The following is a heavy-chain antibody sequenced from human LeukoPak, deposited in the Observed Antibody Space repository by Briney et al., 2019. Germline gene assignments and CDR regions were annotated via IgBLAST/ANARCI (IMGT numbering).Heavy chain of an antibody. V-gene: IGHV3-30*04. CDR3: VEYYDSSVPFDY. J-gene: IGHJ4*02. Sequence: GGSLRLSCAASGFTFSSYAMHWVRQAPGKGLEWLAVISYDGSNKYYADSVKGRFTISRDNSKNTLYLQMNSLRAEDTAVYYCVEYYDSSVPFDYWGQGTLVTVSS. CDR1: GFTFSSYA. D-gene: IGHD3-22*01. CDR2: ISYDGSNK.